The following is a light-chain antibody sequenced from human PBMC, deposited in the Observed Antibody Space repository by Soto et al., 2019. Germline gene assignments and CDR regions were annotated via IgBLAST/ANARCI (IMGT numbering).Light chain of an antibody. Sequence: DIQMTQSPSSLSSSLGDRVTITCRASQGISNYLAWYQQKPGKVPKLLIYAASTLQSGVPSRFSGSGSGTDFTLTISRLEPEDFAVYYCHLYGSSPLTFGQGTKVDIK. V-gene: IGKV1-27*01. J-gene: IGKJ1*01. CDR2: AAS. CDR1: QGISNY. CDR3: HLYGSSPLT.